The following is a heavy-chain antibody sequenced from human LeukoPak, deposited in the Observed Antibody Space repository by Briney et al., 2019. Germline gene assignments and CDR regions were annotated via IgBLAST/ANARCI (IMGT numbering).Heavy chain of an antibody. Sequence: GGSLRLSCAASGFTFSSYWMNWVRQAPGKGLVWVSRIASDGSSTTYADSVKGRFSISRDNAKNTLYLQMNSLRVEDTAVYYCARDRPHGNDYWGQGTLVTVSS. D-gene: IGHD4-23*01. CDR1: GFTFSSYW. V-gene: IGHV3-74*01. J-gene: IGHJ4*02. CDR3: ARDRPHGNDY. CDR2: IASDGSST.